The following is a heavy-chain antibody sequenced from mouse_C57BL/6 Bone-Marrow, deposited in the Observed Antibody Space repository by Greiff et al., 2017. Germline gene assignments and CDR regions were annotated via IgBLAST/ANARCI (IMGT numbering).Heavy chain of an antibody. CDR3: TRYSNYDIWFAY. CDR1: GYTFTDYE. V-gene: IGHV1-15*01. CDR2: IDPETGGT. Sequence: VQLQQSGAELVRPGASVTLSCKASGYTFTDYEMHWVKQTPVHGLEWIGAIDPETGGTAYNQKFKGKAILNADKSTSPAYMEFLSLTSEDSAVYYCTRYSNYDIWFAYWGQGTLVTVSA. D-gene: IGHD2-5*01. J-gene: IGHJ3*01.